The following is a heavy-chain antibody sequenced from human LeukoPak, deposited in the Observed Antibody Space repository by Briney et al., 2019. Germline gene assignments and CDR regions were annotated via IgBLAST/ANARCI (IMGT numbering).Heavy chain of an antibody. J-gene: IGHJ4*02. Sequence: SETLSLTCTVSGGSISSYYWSWIRQPPGKGLEWIGYIYYSGRTNYNASLKSRVTISVDTSKNQFSLELPPVTAAYTAVYYCARHRPPDRGNIYGPIDYCGQGTLVTVSS. CDR3: ARHRPPDRGNIYGPIDY. CDR1: GGSISSYY. CDR2: IYYSGRT. V-gene: IGHV4-59*08. D-gene: IGHD5-18*01.